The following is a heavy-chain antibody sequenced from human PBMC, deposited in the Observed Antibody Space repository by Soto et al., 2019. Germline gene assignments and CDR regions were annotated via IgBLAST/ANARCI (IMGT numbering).Heavy chain of an antibody. CDR3: TTNSYDY. Sequence: GGSLRLSCTASGFTFGDYAMSWVRQAPGKGLGWVGFIRSKTYGGTTEYAASVKGRFTISRDDSKSIAYLQMNSLKTEDTAVYYCTTNSYDYWGQGTLVTVSS. V-gene: IGHV3-49*04. D-gene: IGHD3-10*01. J-gene: IGHJ4*02. CDR2: IRSKTYGGTT. CDR1: GFTFGDYA.